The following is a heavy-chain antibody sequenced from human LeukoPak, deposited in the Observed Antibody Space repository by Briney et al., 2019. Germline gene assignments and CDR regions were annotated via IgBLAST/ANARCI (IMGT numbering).Heavy chain of an antibody. D-gene: IGHD3-10*01. V-gene: IGHV4-39*01. CDR1: GDSISSSSYY. J-gene: IGHJ6*03. CDR3: ARDHYYGSGRKTYYYYYYMDV. Sequence: SETLSLTCTVSGDSISSSSYYWGWIRQPPGKGLEWIGSIFHSGSTYYNPSLKSRVTISVDTSKNQFSLKLSSVTAADTAVYYCARDHYYGSGRKTYYYYYYMDVWGKGTTVTISS. CDR2: IFHSGST.